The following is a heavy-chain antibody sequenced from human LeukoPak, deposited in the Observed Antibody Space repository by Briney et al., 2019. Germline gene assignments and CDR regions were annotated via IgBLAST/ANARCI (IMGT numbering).Heavy chain of an antibody. J-gene: IGHJ4*02. Sequence: EASVKVSCKVSGYTLTELSMHWVRQAPGKGLEWMGGFDPEDGETIYAQKFQGRVTMTEDTSTDTAYMELSSLRSEDTAVYYCATDPHVLRFLEWLLLNYWGQGTLVTVSS. CDR1: GYTLTELS. CDR3: ATDPHVLRFLEWLLLNY. V-gene: IGHV1-24*01. CDR2: FDPEDGET. D-gene: IGHD3-3*01.